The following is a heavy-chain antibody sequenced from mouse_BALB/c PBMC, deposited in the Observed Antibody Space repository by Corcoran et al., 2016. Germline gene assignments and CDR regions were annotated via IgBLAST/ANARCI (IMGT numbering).Heavy chain of an antibody. V-gene: IGHV9-3-1*01. CDR3: AYGNCVFDY. J-gene: IGHJ2*01. CDR1: GYTFTNYG. D-gene: IGHD2-1*01. Sequence: QIQLVQSGPELKKPGETVKISCKASGYTFTNYGMNWVKQAPGKGLKWMGWINTYTGEPTYADDFKGRFAFSLETSASTAYLQINNLKNEDTATYFCAYGNCVFDYWGQGTTLTVSS. CDR2: INTYTGEP.